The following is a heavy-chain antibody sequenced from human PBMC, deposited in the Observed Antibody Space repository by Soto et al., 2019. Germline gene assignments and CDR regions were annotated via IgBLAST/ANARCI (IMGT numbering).Heavy chain of an antibody. CDR1: RYTVWRYL. CDR2: IKEDGSEK. J-gene: IGHJ5*02. D-gene: IGHD3-22*01. Sequence: QPACSLRLGSAASRYTVWRYLMGWARQAPGKGLEWVANIKEDGSEKYYVGSVKCRCTISRDNAKYSVYLQMNSLRAEDTAVYYFAKAWSYEVTGGYPHSWGPGPLV. V-gene: IGHV3-7*03. CDR3: AKAWSYEVTGGYPHS.